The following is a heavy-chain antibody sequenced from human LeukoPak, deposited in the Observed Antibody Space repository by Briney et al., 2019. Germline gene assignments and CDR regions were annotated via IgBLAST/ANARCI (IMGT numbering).Heavy chain of an antibody. D-gene: IGHD2-15*01. J-gene: IGHJ4*02. Sequence: GGSLRLSCAASGFTFSNYAMHWVRQAPGKGLEWVSSISSSSSYIYYADSVKGRFTISRDNAKNSLYLQMNSLRAEDTAVYYCARNTGYCSGGSCYSELIDYWGQGTLVTVSS. CDR2: ISSSSSYI. V-gene: IGHV3-21*01. CDR3: ARNTGYCSGGSCYSELIDY. CDR1: GFTFSNYA.